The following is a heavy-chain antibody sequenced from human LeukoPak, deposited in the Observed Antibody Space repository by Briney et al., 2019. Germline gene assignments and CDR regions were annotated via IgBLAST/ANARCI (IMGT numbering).Heavy chain of an antibody. CDR3: ARVYGVRGDSSGPAGY. J-gene: IGHJ4*02. V-gene: IGHV3-7*01. Sequence: GGSLRLSCAASGFTFSSYAMSWVRQAPGKGLEWVANIKQDGSEKYYVDSVKGRFTISRDNAKNSLYLQMNSLRAEDTAVYYCARVYGVRGDSSGPAGYWGQGTLVTVSS. CDR2: IKQDGSEK. D-gene: IGHD3-22*01. CDR1: GFTFSSYA.